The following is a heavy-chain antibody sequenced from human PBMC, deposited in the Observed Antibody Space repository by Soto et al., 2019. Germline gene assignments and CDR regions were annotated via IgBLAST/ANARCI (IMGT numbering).Heavy chain of an antibody. Sequence: SETLSLTCTVSGGSFSSGNYHWSWIRQPPGKGLEWTGFIYYSRSTYYNPSLKSRVSISQDTPKNQFSLRLSPLTAADTAIYYCARVVDGYNFPFDYWGQGILVTVSS. CDR1: GGSFSSGNYH. D-gene: IGHD5-12*01. V-gene: IGHV4-30-4*01. CDR3: ARVVDGYNFPFDY. J-gene: IGHJ4*02. CDR2: IYYSRST.